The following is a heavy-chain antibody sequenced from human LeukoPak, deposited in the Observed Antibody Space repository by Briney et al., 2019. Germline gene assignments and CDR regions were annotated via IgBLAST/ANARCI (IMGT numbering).Heavy chain of an antibody. CDR1: AFTFDDYA. V-gene: IGHV3-20*04. CDR3: ARVSQFLEWKDAFDI. D-gene: IGHD3-3*01. Sequence: GGSLRLSCTASAFTFDDYAMSWVRQAPGKGLEWVSGINWNGYSTGYSDSVKGRFPISRDNAKNSLYLQMNSLRAEYTALYYYARVSQFLEWKDAFDIWGQGTMVTVSS. CDR2: INWNGYST. J-gene: IGHJ3*02.